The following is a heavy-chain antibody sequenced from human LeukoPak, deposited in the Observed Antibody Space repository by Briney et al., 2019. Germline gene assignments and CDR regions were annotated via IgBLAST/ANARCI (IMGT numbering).Heavy chain of an antibody. V-gene: IGHV4-61*02. CDR2: VYNSESI. CDR1: GGSISSGSYY. Sequence: SQTLSLTCTVSGGSISSGSYYWSWIRQPAGKGLEWIGRVYNSESINYNPSLKSRVTMSIDTSKNQFYLKLNSVTAADTAVYYCARDRSSSYTRDWFDPWGQGALVTVSS. D-gene: IGHD2-2*01. J-gene: IGHJ5*02. CDR3: ARDRSSSYTRDWFDP.